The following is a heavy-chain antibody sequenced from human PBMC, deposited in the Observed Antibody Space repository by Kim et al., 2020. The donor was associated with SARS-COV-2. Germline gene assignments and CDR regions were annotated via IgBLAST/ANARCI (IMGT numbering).Heavy chain of an antibody. Sequence: VKGRFTISRDNSKNTLYLQMNSLRAEDTAVYYCARSFCGGDCTIYWYFDLWGRGTLVTVSS. CDR3: ARSFCGGDCTIYWYFDL. D-gene: IGHD2-21*02. V-gene: IGHV3-53*01. J-gene: IGHJ2*01.